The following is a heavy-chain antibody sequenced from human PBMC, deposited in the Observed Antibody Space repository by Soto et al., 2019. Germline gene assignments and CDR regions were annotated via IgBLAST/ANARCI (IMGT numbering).Heavy chain of an antibody. CDR3: ARVPWLRSRGSGMDV. J-gene: IGHJ6*02. CDR2: IIPIFGTA. Sequence: GASVKVSCKASGGTFSSYAISWVRQAPGQGLEWMGGIIPIFGTANYAQKFQGRVTITADESTSTAYMELSSLRSEDTAVYYCARVPWLRSRGSGMDVWGQGTTVTVSS. D-gene: IGHD5-12*01. V-gene: IGHV1-69*13. CDR1: GGTFSSYA.